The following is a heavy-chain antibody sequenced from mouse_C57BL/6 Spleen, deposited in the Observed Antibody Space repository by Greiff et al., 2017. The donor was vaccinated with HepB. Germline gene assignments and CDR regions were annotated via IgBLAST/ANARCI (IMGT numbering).Heavy chain of an antibody. CDR2: ISSGSSTI. CDR1: GFTFSDYG. Sequence: DVKLQESGGGLVKPGGSLKLSCAASGFTFSDYGMHWVRQAPEKGLEWVAYISSGSSTIYYADTVKGRFTISRDNAKNTLFLQMTSLRSEDTAMYYCASYDYDAMDYWGQGTSVTVSS. V-gene: IGHV5-17*01. CDR3: ASYDYDAMDY. J-gene: IGHJ4*01.